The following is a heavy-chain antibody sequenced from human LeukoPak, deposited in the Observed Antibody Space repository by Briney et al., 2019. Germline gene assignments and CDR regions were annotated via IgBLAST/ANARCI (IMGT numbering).Heavy chain of an antibody. V-gene: IGHV3-23*01. J-gene: IGHJ4*02. CDR3: AKWLRVATTFFDY. CDR2: IVDSGDST. D-gene: IGHD5-24*01. CDR1: GFTFSSYE. Sequence: PGGSLRLSCAASGFTFSSYEMNWVRQAPGKGLEWVSTIVDSGDSTYHAVSVKGRFTISRDNSKNTLYLQMNSLRAEDTAVYYCAKWLRVATTFFDYWGQGTLVTVSS.